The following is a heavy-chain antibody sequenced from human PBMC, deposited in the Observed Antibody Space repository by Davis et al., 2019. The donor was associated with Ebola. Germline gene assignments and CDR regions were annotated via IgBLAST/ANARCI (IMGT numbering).Heavy chain of an antibody. V-gene: IGHV1-2*02. Sequence: ASVKVSCKASGYTFTGYYMHWVRQAPGQGLEWMGWINPNSGGTNYAQKFQGRVTMTRDTSISTAYMELSRLRSDDTAVYYCAREGMAVAGRGWFDPWGQGTLVTVSS. CDR2: INPNSGGT. CDR3: AREGMAVAGRGWFDP. D-gene: IGHD6-19*01. CDR1: GYTFTGYY. J-gene: IGHJ5*02.